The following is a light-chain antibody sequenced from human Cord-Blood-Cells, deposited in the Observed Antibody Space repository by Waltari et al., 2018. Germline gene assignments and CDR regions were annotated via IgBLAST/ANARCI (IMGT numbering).Light chain of an antibody. CDR2: RNN. CDR3: AAWDDSLNVV. J-gene: IGLJ2*01. CDR1: SSNIGRNT. Sequence: QSVLTQPPSASGTPGPRVTISCSGSSSNIGRNTVNWYHQPPGTAPKLLIYRNNQRPSGVPDRFSGSKSGTSASLAISGLQSEDEADYYCAAWDDSLNVVFGGGTKLTVL. V-gene: IGLV1-44*01.